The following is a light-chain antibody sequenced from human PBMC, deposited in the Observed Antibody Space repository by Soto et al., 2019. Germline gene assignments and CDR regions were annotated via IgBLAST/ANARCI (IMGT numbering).Light chain of an antibody. J-gene: IGKJ1*01. CDR2: LGS. V-gene: IGKV2-28*01. CDR1: QSLLHSNGYTY. Sequence: DIVMTQSPLSLPVTPGEPASISCRSSQSLLHSNGYTYLDWYLQKPGQSPQLLIYLGSNRASGVPDRFSGSGSGTDFTLKISGVEAEDVGVYYCMQVLQTRWTSGQGTKVDI. CDR3: MQVLQTRWT.